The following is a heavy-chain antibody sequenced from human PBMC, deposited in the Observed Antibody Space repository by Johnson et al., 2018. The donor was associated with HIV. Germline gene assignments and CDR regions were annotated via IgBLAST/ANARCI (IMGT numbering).Heavy chain of an antibody. CDR3: ARSSGRYWRGTFDI. Sequence: EVQLVESGGGVVRPGGSLRLSCAASGFTFDDSGMSWVRQAPGKGLEWVSGINWTGGSTGYADSVKGRFTISRDNAKNSLYLQMNSLRAEDTALYYCARSSGRYWRGTFDIWGQGTMVTVSS. CDR2: INWTGGST. V-gene: IGHV3-20*04. D-gene: IGHD1-26*01. CDR1: GFTFDDSG. J-gene: IGHJ3*02.